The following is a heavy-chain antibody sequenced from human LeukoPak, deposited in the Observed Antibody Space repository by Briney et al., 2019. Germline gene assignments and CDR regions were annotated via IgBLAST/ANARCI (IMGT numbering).Heavy chain of an antibody. CDR2: IFPILGIA. V-gene: IGHV1-69*04. Sequence: EASVKVSXKASGGTFSSYAISWVRQAPGQGLEWMGRIFPILGIANYAQEFQGRVTITADKSTSTAYMELSSLRSEDTAVYYCASAFWSGYQYYFDYWGQGTLVTVSS. D-gene: IGHD3-3*01. CDR1: GGTFSSYA. J-gene: IGHJ4*02. CDR3: ASAFWSGYQYYFDY.